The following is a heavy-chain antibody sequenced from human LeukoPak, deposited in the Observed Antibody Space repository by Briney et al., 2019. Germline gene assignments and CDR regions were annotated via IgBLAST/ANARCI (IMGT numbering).Heavy chain of an antibody. D-gene: IGHD2-2*01. CDR3: AREGGYCSSTSCYHPAFDY. CDR2: MYYSRST. V-gene: IGHV4-31*01. Sequence: SETLSLTCTVSGLSVSSGGYDWRWLRQQPGKGLEWIEYMYYSRSTYYNPCLESPFTITVDTSKNQFSLKLSSVTAADTAVYYCAREGGYCSSTSCYHPAFDYWGQGTLVTVSS. J-gene: IGHJ4*02. CDR1: GLSVSSGGYD.